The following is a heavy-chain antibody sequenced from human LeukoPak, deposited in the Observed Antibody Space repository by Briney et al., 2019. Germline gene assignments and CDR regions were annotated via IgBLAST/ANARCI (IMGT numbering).Heavy chain of an antibody. Sequence: SETLSLTCTVSGGSISSYYWSWIRQPPGKGLEWIGYIYYSGSTNYNPSLKSRVTISVDTSKNQFSLKLSSVTAADTAVYYCARVGTIFGVVTYFDYWGQGTLVTVSS. CDR3: ARVGTIFGVVTYFDY. CDR1: GGSISSYY. CDR2: IYYSGST. J-gene: IGHJ4*02. D-gene: IGHD3-3*01. V-gene: IGHV4-59*01.